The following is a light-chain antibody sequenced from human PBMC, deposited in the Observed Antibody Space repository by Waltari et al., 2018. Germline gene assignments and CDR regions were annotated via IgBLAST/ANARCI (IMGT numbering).Light chain of an antibody. CDR3: QQAHTFPPT. CDR1: QGIRSW. CDR2: AAS. V-gene: IGKV1-12*01. J-gene: IGKJ3*01. Sequence: DIQMTQSPSSVFASVGDRVIITCRASQGIRSWLAWYQQKPGKAPELLIYAASTLQSGVPSRFSGSGSGTDFTLTISSLQPEDFATYYCQQAHTFPPTFGPGTTVHIQ.